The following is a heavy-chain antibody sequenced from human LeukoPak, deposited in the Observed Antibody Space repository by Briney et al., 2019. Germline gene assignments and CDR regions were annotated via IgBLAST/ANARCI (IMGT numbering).Heavy chain of an antibody. V-gene: IGHV3-23*01. Sequence: GGSLRLSCAASGFTFSNYAMSWVRQAPGKGLEWVSAISGSDGSTNYADSVKGRFTISRDNSKNTLYLQMNSLRAEDTAVYYCARALKYYYDSSGYQGAFDIWGQGTMVIVSS. CDR1: GFTFSNYA. CDR3: ARALKYYYDSSGYQGAFDI. J-gene: IGHJ3*02. D-gene: IGHD3-22*01. CDR2: ISGSDGST.